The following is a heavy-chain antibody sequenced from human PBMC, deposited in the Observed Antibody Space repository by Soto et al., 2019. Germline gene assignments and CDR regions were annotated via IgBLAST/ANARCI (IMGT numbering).Heavy chain of an antibody. Sequence: ASVKVSCKVSGYTLTELSMHWVRQAPGKGLEWMGGFDPEDGETIYAQKFQGKVTMTEDTSTDTAYMELSSLRSEDTAVYYCATEGVVVVAETGAFDIWGQGTMVTVSS. CDR3: ATEGVVVVAETGAFDI. CDR2: FDPEDGET. J-gene: IGHJ3*02. CDR1: GYTLTELS. D-gene: IGHD2-15*01. V-gene: IGHV1-24*01.